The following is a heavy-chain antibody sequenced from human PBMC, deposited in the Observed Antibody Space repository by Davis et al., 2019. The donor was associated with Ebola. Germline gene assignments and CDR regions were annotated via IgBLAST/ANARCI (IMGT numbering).Heavy chain of an antibody. V-gene: IGHV3-7*01. CDR1: GFTFSDYY. CDR2: IKQDGSEK. CDR3: ARDPLIIGDATTDS. J-gene: IGHJ5*01. D-gene: IGHD2/OR15-2a*01. Sequence: GESLKISCAASGFTFSDYYMSWIRQAPGKGLEWVANIKQDGSEKYYVDSVKGRFTISRDNAKNSLFLQMNSLRADDTAVYYCARDPLIIGDATTDSWGQGTLVTVSS.